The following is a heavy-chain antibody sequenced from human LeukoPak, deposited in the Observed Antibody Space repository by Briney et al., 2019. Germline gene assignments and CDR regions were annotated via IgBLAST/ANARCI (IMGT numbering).Heavy chain of an antibody. CDR2: INAGNGNT. D-gene: IGHD3-10*01. CDR3: ARDSITMVRGVRY. Sequence: ASVKVSCKASGYTFTSYYMHWVRQAPGQRLEWMGWINAGNGNTKYSQKFQGRVTITRDTSASTAYMELSSLRSEDTAVYYCARDSITMVRGVRYWGQGTLVTVSS. J-gene: IGHJ4*02. V-gene: IGHV1-3*01. CDR1: GYTFTSYY.